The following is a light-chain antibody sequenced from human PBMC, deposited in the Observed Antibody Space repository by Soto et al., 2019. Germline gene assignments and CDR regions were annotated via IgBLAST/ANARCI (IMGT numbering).Light chain of an antibody. Sequence: DVQMTQSPSTLSASVGDRVTITCRASQSVTSWLAWYQQKPGKAPKVLIYDASSLESGVPSRFSGSGCGTDFTLTISSLHPDDFAPYYCHHYNSYPGTFGQGTKVEIK. CDR3: HHYNSYPGT. J-gene: IGKJ1*01. CDR2: DAS. CDR1: QSVTSW. V-gene: IGKV1-5*01.